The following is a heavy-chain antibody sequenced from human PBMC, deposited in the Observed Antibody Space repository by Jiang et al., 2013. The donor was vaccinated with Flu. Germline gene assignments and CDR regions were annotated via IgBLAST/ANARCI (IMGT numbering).Heavy chain of an antibody. D-gene: IGHD3-22*01. CDR2: VIPIFGTS. CDR3: AREGITMMRDAFDI. CDR1: AGTFSSYA. Sequence: GAEVKKPGSSVKVSCKASAGTFSSYAFSWVRQAPGQGLEWMGGVIPIFGTSNYARKFQGRLIMTTDTSTSTVYMDLSSLRSEDTAVYYCAREGITMMRDAFDIWGQGTMVTVSS. V-gene: IGHV1-69*05. J-gene: IGHJ3*02.